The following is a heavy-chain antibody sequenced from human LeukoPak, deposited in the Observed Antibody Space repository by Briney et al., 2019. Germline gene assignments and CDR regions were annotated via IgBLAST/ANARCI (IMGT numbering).Heavy chain of an antibody. Sequence: PSETLSLTCTVSGGSISSYYWSWVRQPPGRGLEWIGYISYSGSTNYNPSGSTNYSPSLKSQSTISLDTSKNQFSLKLSSVTAADTAVYYCAGERGYRYGVDYWGQGSLVTVSS. CDR3: AGERGYRYGVDY. V-gene: IGHV4-59*01. J-gene: IGHJ4*02. CDR2: ISYSGSTNYNPSGST. D-gene: IGHD5-18*01. CDR1: GGSISSYY.